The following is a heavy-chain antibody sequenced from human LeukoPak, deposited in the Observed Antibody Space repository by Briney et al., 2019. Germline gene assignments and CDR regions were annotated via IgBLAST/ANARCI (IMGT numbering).Heavy chain of an antibody. CDR1: GGSISSYY. D-gene: IGHD5-18*01. J-gene: IGHJ4*01. CDR2: IYNSETTSGST. Sequence: SETLSLTCTVSGGSISSYYWSWIRQPPGKGLEWIGYIYNSETTSGSTNYNPSLRSRVTISIDTSKNQFSLKLRSVTAADTAVYYCARDMGRGYSYALDYWGHGTLVTVSS. V-gene: IGHV4-59*01. CDR3: ARDMGRGYSYALDY.